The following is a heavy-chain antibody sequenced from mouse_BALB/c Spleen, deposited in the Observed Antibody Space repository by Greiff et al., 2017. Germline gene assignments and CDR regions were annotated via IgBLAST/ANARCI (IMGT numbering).Heavy chain of an antibody. CDR1: GFNIKDYY. J-gene: IGHJ3*01. D-gene: IGHD3-2*01. Sequence: VQLQQSGAELVRSGASVKLSCTASGFNIKDYYMHWVKQRPEQGLEWIGWIDPENGDTEYAPKFQGKATMTADTSSNTAYLQLSSLRSEDTAVYYCNGRQLGLRSWFAYWGQGTLVTVSA. CDR2: IDPENGDT. V-gene: IGHV14-4*02. CDR3: NGRQLGLRSWFAY.